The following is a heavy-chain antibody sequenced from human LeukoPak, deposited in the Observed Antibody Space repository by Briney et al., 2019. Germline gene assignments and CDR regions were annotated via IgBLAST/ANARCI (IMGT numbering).Heavy chain of an antibody. CDR1: GGSFRGYY. Sequence: SETLSLTCAVYGGSFRGYYWSWIRQPPGKGLEWIGEINHSGSTNHNPSLKSRVTISVDTSKNQFSLKLSSVTAADTAVYYCAVEPYCSGGSCYLPWGQGTLVAVSS. CDR3: AVEPYCSGGSCYLP. V-gene: IGHV4-34*01. CDR2: INHSGST. D-gene: IGHD2-15*01. J-gene: IGHJ5*02.